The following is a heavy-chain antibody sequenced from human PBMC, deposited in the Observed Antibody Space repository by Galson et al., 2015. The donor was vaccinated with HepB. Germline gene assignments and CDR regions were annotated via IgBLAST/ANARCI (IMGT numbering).Heavy chain of an antibody. CDR2: IWYDGSNK. V-gene: IGHV3-33*08. D-gene: IGHD5-12*01. J-gene: IGHJ4*02. CDR3: ARDGYSGYDAQTNFDY. Sequence: SLRLSCAASGFTFSSYSMNWVRQAPGKGLEWVAVIWYDGSNKYYADSVKGRFTISRDNSKNTLYLQMNSLRAEDTAVYYCARDGYSGYDAQTNFDYWGQGTLVTASS. CDR1: GFTFSSYS.